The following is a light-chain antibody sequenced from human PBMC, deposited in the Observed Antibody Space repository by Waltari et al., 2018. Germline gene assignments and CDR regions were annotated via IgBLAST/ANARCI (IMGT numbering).Light chain of an antibody. CDR1: EVADKY. CDR3: QSADDSGDHVL. J-gene: IGLJ2*01. V-gene: IGLV3-25*03. Sequence: SPGLTQPPSVSVSPGQTAIITCSGDEVADKYIYWFQKKSGQAPVVVIRRNTGRPSGIPERFSTSDSGTTGTLVISGVQAEDEAEYYCQSADDSGDHVLFGGGTNLTVL. CDR2: RNT.